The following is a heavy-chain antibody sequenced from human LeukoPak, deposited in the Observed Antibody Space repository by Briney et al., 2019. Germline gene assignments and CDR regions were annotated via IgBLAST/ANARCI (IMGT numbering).Heavy chain of an antibody. CDR3: ARGDYDSSGYYIRDSLDAFDI. CDR1: GGSISSYC. D-gene: IGHD3-22*01. Sequence: SETLSLTCTVAGGSISSYCWSWIRQPPGKGLKWIGYIYYSGSTNYNPSLKSRVTISVDTSKNQFSLKLSSVTAADTAVYYCARGDYDSSGYYIRDSLDAFDIWGQGTMVTVSS. CDR2: IYYSGST. J-gene: IGHJ3*02. V-gene: IGHV4-59*01.